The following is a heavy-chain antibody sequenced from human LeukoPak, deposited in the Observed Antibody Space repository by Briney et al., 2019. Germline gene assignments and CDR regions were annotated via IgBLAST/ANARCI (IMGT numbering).Heavy chain of an antibody. Sequence: GGSLRLSCAASGFTFSSYGMSWVRQAPGKGLEWVSAISGSGGSTYYADSVKGRFTISRDNSKNTLYLQMNSLRAEDTAVYYCSGGVSSAYLFDYWGQGTLVTVSS. CDR2: ISGSGGST. J-gene: IGHJ4*02. CDR3: SGGVSSAYLFDY. D-gene: IGHD3-22*01. V-gene: IGHV3-23*01. CDR1: GFTFSSYG.